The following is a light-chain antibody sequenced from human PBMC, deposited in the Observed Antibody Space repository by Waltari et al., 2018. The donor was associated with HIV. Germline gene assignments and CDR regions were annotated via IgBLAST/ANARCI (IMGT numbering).Light chain of an antibody. Sequence: QSALTQPASVSGSPGQSITISCTGTNNDVGGYNYVSWYQQHPGKAPKLMIYDVSNRPSGVSKRFSGSKSGNTASLTISGLQAEDEADYYCSSYTSSSTRVFGIGTKLTVL. CDR1: NNDVGGYNY. CDR3: SSYTSSSTRV. J-gene: IGLJ3*02. CDR2: DVS. V-gene: IGLV2-14*03.